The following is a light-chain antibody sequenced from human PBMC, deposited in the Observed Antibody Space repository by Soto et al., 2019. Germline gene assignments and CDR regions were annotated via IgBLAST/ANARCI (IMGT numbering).Light chain of an antibody. J-gene: IGKJ1*01. Sequence: DLQMTHSPSTLSASVGDRVTITCRASQSISDWVAWYQQKPGEAPKLLIFDASSLKSGVPSRFSGSGSGTEFTLTISSLQSDDFGTYYCQQYDSYSWTFGQGTRWISN. CDR1: QSISDW. CDR2: DAS. CDR3: QQYDSYSWT. V-gene: IGKV1-5*01.